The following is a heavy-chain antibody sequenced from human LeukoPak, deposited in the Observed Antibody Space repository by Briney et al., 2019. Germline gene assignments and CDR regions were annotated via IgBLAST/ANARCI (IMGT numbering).Heavy chain of an antibody. V-gene: IGHV3-30*02. CDR1: GFTFNNYG. J-gene: IGHJ4*02. CDR3: AKDYYDSSGYYGYFDY. D-gene: IGHD3-22*01. Sequence: GGSLRPSCAASGFTFNNYGMHWVRQAPGKGLEWVTFIRYDGSDKYYADSVKGRFTISRDNSKNKLHLQMNSLRAEDTAVYYCAKDYYDSSGYYGYFDYWGQGTLVTVSS. CDR2: IRYDGSDK.